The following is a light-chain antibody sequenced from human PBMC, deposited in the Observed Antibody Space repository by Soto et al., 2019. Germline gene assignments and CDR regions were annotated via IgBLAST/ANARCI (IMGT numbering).Light chain of an antibody. V-gene: IGLV3-21*04. CDR1: NIGSKS. CDR3: QVWDSSSDHHVV. J-gene: IGLJ2*01. CDR2: YDS. Sequence: SYELTQPPSVSVAPGKTARITCGGNNIGSKSVHWYQQKPGQAPVLVIYYDSDRPSGIPERFSGSNSGNTATLTISRVEAGDEADYYCQVWDSSSDHHVVFGGGTKLT.